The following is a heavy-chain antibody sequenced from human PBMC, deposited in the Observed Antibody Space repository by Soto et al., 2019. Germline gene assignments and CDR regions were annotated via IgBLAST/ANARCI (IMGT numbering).Heavy chain of an antibody. CDR1: GFTFRTSA. CDR3: AREEVGVRPPPYYCPGVDV. J-gene: IGHJ6*02. CDR2: ISYDGSLK. V-gene: IGHV3-30*03. Sequence: QVQLVESGGNMVQPGRSLRLSCAASGFTFRTSAMHWVRQAPGKGLERVAFISYDGSLKYYADSVKGRFSISRGNSNNSPHLQMSSLRPEDTGVYYWAREEVGVRPPPYYCPGVDVWGRGTTVTVSS. D-gene: IGHD3-10*01.